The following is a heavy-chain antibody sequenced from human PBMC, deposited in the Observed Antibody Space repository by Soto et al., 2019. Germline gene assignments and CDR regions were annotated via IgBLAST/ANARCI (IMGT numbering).Heavy chain of an antibody. Sequence: GGSLRLSCAASGFTFSSYGMHWVRQAPGKGLEWVAVIWYDGSNKYYADSVKGRFTISRDNSKNTLYLQMNSLRAEDTAVYYCATISGGLDAFDIWGQGTMVTVSS. J-gene: IGHJ3*02. CDR1: GFTFSSYG. CDR3: ATISGGLDAFDI. V-gene: IGHV3-33*01. CDR2: IWYDGSNK. D-gene: IGHD3-10*01.